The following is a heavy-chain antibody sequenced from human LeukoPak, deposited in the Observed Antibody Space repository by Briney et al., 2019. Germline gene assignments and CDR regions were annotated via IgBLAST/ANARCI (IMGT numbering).Heavy chain of an antibody. CDR2: ISHIGST. CDR3: ARDFSTGTHLDNCFAP. CDR1: GASVDIGSND. D-gene: IGHD2-8*02. Sequence: PPETLSPTSTVSGASVDIGSNDWTWIRQPPGKGLEWIGYISHIGSTNYNPFPKTEVTISEDTSKNQFSLRLGSVTAADTAVYYCARDFSTGTHLDNCFAPWGEPWSP. V-gene: IGHV4-61*01. J-gene: IGHJ5*02.